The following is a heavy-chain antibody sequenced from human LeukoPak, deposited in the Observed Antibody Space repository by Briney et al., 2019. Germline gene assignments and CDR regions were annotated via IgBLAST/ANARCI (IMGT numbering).Heavy chain of an antibody. J-gene: IGHJ4*02. V-gene: IGHV5-51*01. CDR1: GYRFTSYW. Sequence: GESLKISCKGSGYRFTSYWIGWVRQMPGKGLEWMGTIYPADSDTRYSPSFHGQVTISADKSISTAYLQWSSLKASDTAMYYCARTTVPPGDFDYWGQGTLVTVSS. CDR2: IYPADSDT. CDR3: ARTTVPPGDFDY. D-gene: IGHD4-17*01.